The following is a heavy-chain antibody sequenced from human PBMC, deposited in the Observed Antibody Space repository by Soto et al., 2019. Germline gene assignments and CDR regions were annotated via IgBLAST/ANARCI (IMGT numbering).Heavy chain of an antibody. CDR1: GYTFTDYY. Sequence: QVKLVKSGAEVKNPGASVKVSCKTSGYTFTDYYIHWVRQAPGQGLEGMGWINPNSVATKYSQKFQGWVTMTRDTAIRTAYMELSRLRSDDTAIYFCATLGAGAFDHWGQGSLVTVSS. D-gene: IGHD3-16*01. J-gene: IGHJ4*02. V-gene: IGHV1-2*04. CDR2: INPNSVAT. CDR3: ATLGAGAFDH.